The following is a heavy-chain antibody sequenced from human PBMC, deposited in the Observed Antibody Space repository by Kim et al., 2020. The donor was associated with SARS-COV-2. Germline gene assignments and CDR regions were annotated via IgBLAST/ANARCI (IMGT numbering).Heavy chain of an antibody. V-gene: IGHV1-69*13. CDR2: IIPIFGTA. J-gene: IGHJ6*02. CDR1: GGTFSSYA. D-gene: IGHD6-13*01. CDR3: ARENSSSWYARLYYYYYGMDV. Sequence: SVKVSCEASGGTFSSYAISWVRQAPGQGLEWMGGIIPIFGTANYAQKFQGRVTITADESTSTAYMELSSLRSEDTAVYYCARENSSSWYARLYYYYYGMDVWGQGTTVTVSS.